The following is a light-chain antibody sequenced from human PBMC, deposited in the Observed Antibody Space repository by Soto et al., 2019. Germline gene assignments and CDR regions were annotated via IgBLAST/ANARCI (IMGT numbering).Light chain of an antibody. CDR2: LNSDGSH. CDR3: QTWDTGIRV. V-gene: IGLV4-69*01. J-gene: IGLJ2*01. CDR1: SGHSSYA. Sequence: PVLTQSPSASASLGASVKLTCTLSSGHSSYAIAWHQQQPEKGPRYLMKLNSDGSHSKGDGIPDRFSGSSSGAERYLTISSLQSEDEADYYCQTWDTGIRVFGGGTKVTVL.